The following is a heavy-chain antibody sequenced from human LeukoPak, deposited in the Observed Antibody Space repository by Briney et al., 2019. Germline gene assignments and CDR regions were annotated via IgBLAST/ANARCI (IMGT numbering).Heavy chain of an antibody. J-gene: IGHJ3*02. Sequence: SQTLSLTCTVSGGSISSGDYYWSWIRQPPGKGLEWIGYIYYSGSTYYNPSLKSRVTISVDTSKNQFSLKLSSVTVADTAVYYCARVGSIGAFDIWGQGTMVTVSS. CDR2: IYYSGST. CDR1: GGSISSGDYY. D-gene: IGHD3-10*01. V-gene: IGHV4-30-4*01. CDR3: ARVGSIGAFDI.